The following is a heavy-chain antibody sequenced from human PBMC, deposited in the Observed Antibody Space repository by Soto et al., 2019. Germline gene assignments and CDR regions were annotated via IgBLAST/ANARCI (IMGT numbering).Heavy chain of an antibody. D-gene: IGHD6-19*01. V-gene: IGHV4-31*03. CDR2: IYHTGKT. J-gene: IGHJ5*02. CDR3: ARDLAVAGRLYNWFDP. Sequence: SETLSLTCTVSGDAIYIGGYYWTWIRQHPGKGLEWIGYIYHTGKTYYNPSLESRVTMSVDTSKNQFSLKLASVTPADTDVYYCARDLAVAGRLYNWFDPWGHGTLVTVSS. CDR1: GDAIYIGGYY.